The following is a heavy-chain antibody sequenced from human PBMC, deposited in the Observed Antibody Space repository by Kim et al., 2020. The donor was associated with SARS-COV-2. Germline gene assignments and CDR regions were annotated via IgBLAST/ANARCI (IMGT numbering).Heavy chain of an antibody. D-gene: IGHD2-2*02. Sequence: SETLSLTCAVYGGSFSGYYWSWIRQPPGKGLEWIGEINHSGSTNYNPSLKSRVTISVDTSKNQFSLKLSSVTAADTAVYYCARGNRGGYCSSTSCYTSYYYYGMDVWGQGTTVTVSS. J-gene: IGHJ6*02. V-gene: IGHV4-34*01. CDR1: GGSFSGYY. CDR2: INHSGST. CDR3: ARGNRGGYCSSTSCYTSYYYYGMDV.